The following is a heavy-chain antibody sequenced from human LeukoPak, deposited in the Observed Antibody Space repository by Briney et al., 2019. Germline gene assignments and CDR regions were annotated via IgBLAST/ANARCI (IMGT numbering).Heavy chain of an antibody. V-gene: IGHV3-23*01. D-gene: IGHD3-3*01. Sequence: GGSLRLSCAASGFTFSSYAMSWVRQAPGKGLEWVSAISGSGGSTYYADSVKGRFTISRDNSKNTLYLQMNSLRAGDTAVYYCAKPITIFGVVIDYDYWGQGTLVTVSS. CDR3: AKPITIFGVVIDYDY. J-gene: IGHJ4*02. CDR1: GFTFSSYA. CDR2: ISGSGGST.